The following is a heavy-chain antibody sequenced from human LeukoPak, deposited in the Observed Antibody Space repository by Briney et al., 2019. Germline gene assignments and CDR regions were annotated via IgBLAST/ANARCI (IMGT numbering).Heavy chain of an antibody. CDR1: GGSISSYY. CDR3: AREYYYDSSGYYFFDY. Sequence: SETLSLTCTVSGGSISSYYWSWIRQPPGKGLEWIGYIYYSGSTNYNPSLKSRVTIPVDTSKNQFSLKLSSVTAADTAVYYCAREYYYDSSGYYFFDYWGQGTLVTVSS. V-gene: IGHV4-59*01. D-gene: IGHD3-22*01. J-gene: IGHJ4*02. CDR2: IYYSGST.